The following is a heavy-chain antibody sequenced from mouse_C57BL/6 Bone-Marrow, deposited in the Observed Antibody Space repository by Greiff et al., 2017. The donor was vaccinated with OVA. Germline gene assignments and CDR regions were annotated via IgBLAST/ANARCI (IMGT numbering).Heavy chain of an antibody. CDR2: ISDGGSYT. V-gene: IGHV5-4*01. CDR3: ARDIAAWFAY. J-gene: IGHJ3*01. CDR1: GFTFSSYA. Sequence: DVQLVESGGGLVKPGGSLKLSCAASGFTFSSYAMSWVRQTPEKRLEWVATISDGGSYTYYPDNVKGRFTISRDNAKNNLYLQMSHLKSEDTAMYYCARDIAAWFAYWGQGTLVTVSA.